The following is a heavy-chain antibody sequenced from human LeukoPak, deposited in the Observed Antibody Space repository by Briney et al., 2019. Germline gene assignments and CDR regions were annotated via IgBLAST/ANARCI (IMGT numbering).Heavy chain of an antibody. J-gene: IGHJ3*02. CDR1: GFTFSTYV. V-gene: IGHV3-23*01. Sequence: GGSLRLSCAASGFTFSTYVMNWVRQAPGKGLEWVSAISGSGGSTYYADSVKGRFTISRDNSKNTLYLQMNSLRAEDTAVYYCAKLPHGGGLGAFDIWGQGTMVTVSS. CDR3: AKLPHGGGLGAFDI. D-gene: IGHD1-26*01. CDR2: ISGSGGST.